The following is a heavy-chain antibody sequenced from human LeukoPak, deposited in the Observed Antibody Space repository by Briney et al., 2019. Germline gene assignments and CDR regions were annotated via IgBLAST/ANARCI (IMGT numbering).Heavy chain of an antibody. D-gene: IGHD3-10*01. V-gene: IGHV3-23*03. J-gene: IGHJ5*02. CDR3: ARCKTRFGELA. CDR1: AFTFSRYA. Sequence: GGSLRLSCAASAFTFSRYAMNWVSQAPGKGLEWVSVIRIDGTTSYADSVKGRFTISRDNSKNTLYLHMNSLRADDTAVYYCARCKTRFGELAWGQGIVVSVSS. CDR2: IRIDGTT.